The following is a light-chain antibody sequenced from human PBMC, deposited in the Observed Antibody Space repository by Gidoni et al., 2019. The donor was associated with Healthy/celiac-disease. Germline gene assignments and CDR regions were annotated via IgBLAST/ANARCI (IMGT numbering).Light chain of an antibody. V-gene: IGKV3-15*01. CDR1: QSVSSN. CDR2: GAS. CDR3: QQYNNWLT. J-gene: IGKJ4*01. Sequence: ELVMTQSPATLSVSPGERATLSCWASQSVSSNLAWYQQKPGQAPRLLIYGASTRDTGIPARFSGSGSGTEFTLTISSLQSEDFAVYYCQQYNNWLTFGGGTKVEIK.